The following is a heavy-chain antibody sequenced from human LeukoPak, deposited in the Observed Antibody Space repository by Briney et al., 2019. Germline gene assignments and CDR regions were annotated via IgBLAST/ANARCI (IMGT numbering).Heavy chain of an antibody. V-gene: IGHV4-59*08. CDR2: IYKGGGT. D-gene: IGHD3-22*01. CDR3: ARLAHDPSGYWPDYFDY. J-gene: IGHJ4*02. CDR1: GGSISRYY. Sequence: SETLSLTCTVSGGSISRYYWSCIRQPPGKGGEWGGYIYKGGGTKYSPSLQSRVTISVDTSMNQFSPKLTSVPAADTAVYYCARLAHDPSGYWPDYFDYWGQGPLVPVSS.